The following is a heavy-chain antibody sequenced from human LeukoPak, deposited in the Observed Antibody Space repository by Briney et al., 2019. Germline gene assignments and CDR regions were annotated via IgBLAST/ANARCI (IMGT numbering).Heavy chain of an antibody. Sequence: GRSLRLSCAASGFTFSSYGMHWVRQAPGKGLEWVAVIWYDGSNKYYADSVKGRFTISRDNSKNTLYLQMNSLRAEDTAVYYCARDGSRYSGSYGTDYWGQGTLVTVSS. CDR1: GFTFSSYG. V-gene: IGHV3-33*08. CDR2: IWYDGSNK. CDR3: ARDGSRYSGSYGTDY. J-gene: IGHJ4*02. D-gene: IGHD1-26*01.